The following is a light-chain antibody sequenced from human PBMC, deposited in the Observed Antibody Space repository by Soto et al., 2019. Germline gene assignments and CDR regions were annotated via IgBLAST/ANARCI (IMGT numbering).Light chain of an antibody. V-gene: IGKV3-20*01. CDR2: GAS. CDR1: QSVGSSY. Sequence: EIVLTQSPGTLSLSPGERATLSCRASQSVGSSYLAWYQQKPGQAPRVLIYGASSRATGIPDRFSGSGSGTDFTRTISSLEPEDFEVYYCQQYATSPFTFGPGTKVDIK. J-gene: IGKJ3*01. CDR3: QQYATSPFT.